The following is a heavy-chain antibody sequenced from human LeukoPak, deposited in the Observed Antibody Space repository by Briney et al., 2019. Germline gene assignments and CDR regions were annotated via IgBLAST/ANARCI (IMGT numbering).Heavy chain of an antibody. CDR1: AYSITNDNY. J-gene: IGHJ5*02. CDR3: AKEVARRTGGFDP. CDR2: IYHTGTA. D-gene: IGHD3/OR15-3a*01. Sequence: SSETLSLTCTVSAYSITNDNYWIWIRQSPGTGPEWIGSIYHTGTAYYNPSLKSRVTISVDTSKNQVSLKLNSVTATDTAVYYCAKEVARRTGGFDPWGQGTLVTVSS. V-gene: IGHV4-38-2*02.